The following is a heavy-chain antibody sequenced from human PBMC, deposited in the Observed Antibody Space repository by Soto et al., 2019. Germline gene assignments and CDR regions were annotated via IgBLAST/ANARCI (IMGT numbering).Heavy chain of an antibody. Sequence: SETLSLTCAISGDSVSSNSASWNWIRLSPSRGLEWLARTYYRSRWYNDYAVSVRSRITVNPDTSKNQFSLQLTSVTPEDTAVYYCAGTTSHQWYYMDVWGKGTTVTVSS. V-gene: IGHV6-1*01. D-gene: IGHD1-7*01. CDR1: GDSVSSNSAS. CDR2: TYYRSRWYN. CDR3: AGTTSHQWYYMDV. J-gene: IGHJ6*03.